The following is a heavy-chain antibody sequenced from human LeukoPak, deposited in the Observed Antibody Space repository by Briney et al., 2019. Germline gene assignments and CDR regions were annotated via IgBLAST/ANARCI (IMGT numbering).Heavy chain of an antibody. J-gene: IGHJ4*02. D-gene: IGHD3-9*01. CDR1: GGSISSYY. CDR2: IYYSGST. V-gene: IGHV4-59*01. CDR3: ARVPRHYDILTGYPLYYFDY. Sequence: SETLSLTCTVSGGSISSYYWSWIRQPPGKGLEWIGYIYYSGSTNYNPSLKSRVTISVDTSKNQFSLKLSSVTAADTAVYYCARVPRHYDILTGYPLYYFDYWGQGTLVTVSS.